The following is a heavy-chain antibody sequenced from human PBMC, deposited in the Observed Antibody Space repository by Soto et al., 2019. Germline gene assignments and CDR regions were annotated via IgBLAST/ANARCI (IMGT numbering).Heavy chain of an antibody. CDR2: INHSGST. CDR3: ARGQWQPRGEY. V-gene: IGHV4-34*02. Sequence: QVQLQQWGAGLLKPSETLSLTCAVHGGSFSGFFWTWIRQPPGKGLEWIGEINHSGSTNYNPSLKSRVTISVDTSENQFSLRLTSVTAADTAVSYCARGQWQPRGEYWGQGTLVTVSS. D-gene: IGHD2-8*01. CDR1: GGSFSGFF. J-gene: IGHJ4*02.